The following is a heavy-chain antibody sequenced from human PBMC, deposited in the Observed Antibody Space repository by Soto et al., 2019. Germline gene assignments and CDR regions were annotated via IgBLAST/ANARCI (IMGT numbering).Heavy chain of an antibody. CDR2: IYYSGST. CDR1: GGSISSSSYY. Sequence: SETLSLTCTFSGGSISSSSYYWGWIRQPPGKGLEWIGSIYYSGSTYYNPSLKSRVTISVDTSKNQFSQKLSSVTAADTAVYYCARHEGGSGSYYNLYYYYGMDVWGQGTTVTVSS. CDR3: ARHEGGSGSYYNLYYYYGMDV. V-gene: IGHV4-39*01. J-gene: IGHJ6*02. D-gene: IGHD3-10*01.